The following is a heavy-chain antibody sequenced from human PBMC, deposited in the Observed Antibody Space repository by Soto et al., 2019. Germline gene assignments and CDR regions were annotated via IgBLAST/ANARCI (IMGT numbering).Heavy chain of an antibody. Sequence: SETLSLTCAVSGYPVSSGYYWGWIRLPPGKGLEGIGGIYHSGTTSYNPSLNSRVTISLDTTKNHFSLQLSSVTAADTAVDYCVRSLLSSSWCAGSWGQGTMVTVSS. V-gene: IGHV4-38-2*01. CDR3: VRSLLSSSWCAGS. D-gene: IGHD6-13*01. J-gene: IGHJ5*02. CDR1: GYPVSSGYY. CDR2: IYHSGTT.